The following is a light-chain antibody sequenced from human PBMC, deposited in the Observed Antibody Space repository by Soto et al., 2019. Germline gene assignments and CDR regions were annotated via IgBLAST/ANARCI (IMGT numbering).Light chain of an antibody. CDR1: QAIRGD. CDR2: AAS. V-gene: IGKV1-6*01. Sequence: AIQMTQFPSSLSASVGDRVTITCRASQAIRGDLAWFQQKPGKAPKLLIYAASSLQSEVPSRFSGSGSASEYTLTISSLQPEDFAVYYCQQYDSSPRTFGQGTKVDIK. CDR3: QQYDSSPRT. J-gene: IGKJ1*01.